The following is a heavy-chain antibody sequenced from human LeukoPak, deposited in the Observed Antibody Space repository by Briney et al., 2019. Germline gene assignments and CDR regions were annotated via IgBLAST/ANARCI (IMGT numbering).Heavy chain of an antibody. CDR3: ARDATTQVGYVYMDV. CDR1: GFTFSSYS. V-gene: IGHV3-48*04. Sequence: PGGSLRLSRAASGFTFSSYSMNWVRQAPGKGLEWVSHISTSGSIIHYADSVEGRFTISRDNAKNSLYLQMNSLRAEDTALYYCARDATTQVGYVYMDVWGKGTTVTISS. D-gene: IGHD5-18*01. CDR2: ISTSGSII. J-gene: IGHJ6*03.